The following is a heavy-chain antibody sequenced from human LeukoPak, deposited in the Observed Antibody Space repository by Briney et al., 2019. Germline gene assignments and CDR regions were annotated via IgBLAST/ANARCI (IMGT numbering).Heavy chain of an antibody. Sequence: PETLCLTCTVSGGSISGYFWSWIRQPAGKGLEWIGRIYASGSTNYNPSLGSRVTMSVDTSKNQFSLRLSSVTAADTAVYYCARSRFEELLVAFDIWGQGTMDSVSS. CDR2: IYASGST. CDR1: GGSISGYF. D-gene: IGHD3-10*01. V-gene: IGHV4-4*07. CDR3: ARSRFEELLVAFDI. J-gene: IGHJ3*02.